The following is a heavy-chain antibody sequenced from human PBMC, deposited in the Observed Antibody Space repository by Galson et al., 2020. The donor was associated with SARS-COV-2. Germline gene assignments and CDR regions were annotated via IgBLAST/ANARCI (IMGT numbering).Heavy chain of an antibody. CDR3: AKDFVRGIGYMDV. Sequence: GESLKISCVASGFTFSRYGMSWVRQAPGQGLDWVATTSATTYYADSVRRRFIISSDDSKNTLYLQMNGLGADDTAVYYCAKDFVRGIGYMDVWGPGTTVTVSS. V-gene: IGHV3-23*01. J-gene: IGHJ6*03. CDR1: GFTFSRYG. CDR2: TSATT. D-gene: IGHD3-10*02.